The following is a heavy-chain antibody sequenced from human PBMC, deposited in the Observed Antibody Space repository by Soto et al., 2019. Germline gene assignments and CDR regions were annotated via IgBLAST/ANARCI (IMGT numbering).Heavy chain of an antibody. V-gene: IGHV3-48*02. CDR2: ISSSSSTI. Sequence: PGGSLRLSCAASGFTFSSYSMNWVRQAPGKGLEWVSYISSSSSTIYYADSVKGRFTISRDNAKNSLYLQMNSLRDEDTAVYYCARDLPVVVARDAFDIWGQGTMVTVSS. CDR3: ARDLPVVVARDAFDI. CDR1: GFTFSSYS. D-gene: IGHD3-22*01. J-gene: IGHJ3*02.